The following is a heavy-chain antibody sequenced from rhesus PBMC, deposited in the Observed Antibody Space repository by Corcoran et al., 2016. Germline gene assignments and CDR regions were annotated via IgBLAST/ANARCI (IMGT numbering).Heavy chain of an antibody. Sequence: QVQLQESGPGLVKPSETLSLTCAASGGSVSSSNWWSWIRQPPGKGLEWIGYISGNSGSTYYNPSLKSRVTISTDTSKNQFSLKLSSVTAADTAVYYCARVIYGNSQEDYWGQGVLVTVSS. D-gene: IGHD4-35*01. CDR1: GGSVSSSNW. CDR3: ARVIYGNSQEDY. CDR2: ISGNSGST. V-gene: IGHV4-65*01. J-gene: IGHJ4*01.